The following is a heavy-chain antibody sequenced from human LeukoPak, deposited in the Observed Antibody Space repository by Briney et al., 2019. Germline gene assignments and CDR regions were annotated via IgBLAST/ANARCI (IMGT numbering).Heavy chain of an antibody. Sequence: GGSLRLSCAASGFTFSGSAMHWVRRASGKGLEWVGRIRSKANSYATAYAASVKGRFTISRDDSKNTAYLQMNSLKTEDTAVYYCTSLVVPAATYGYWGQGTLVTVSS. D-gene: IGHD2-2*01. CDR3: TSLVVPAATYGY. CDR2: IRSKANSYAT. V-gene: IGHV3-73*01. CDR1: GFTFSGSA. J-gene: IGHJ4*02.